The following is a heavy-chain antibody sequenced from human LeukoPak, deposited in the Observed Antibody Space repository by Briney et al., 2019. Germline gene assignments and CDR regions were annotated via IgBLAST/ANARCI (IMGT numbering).Heavy chain of an antibody. Sequence: KPSETLSLTCTISGGSISNYFWSWIRQPPGKGLEWIGYVYYTGSTNYNPSLKSRVTISVDTSKNQFSLKLNSVTAADTAVYYCARECPTRGHYNCRDYWGQGTLVTVSS. CDR1: GGSISNYF. J-gene: IGHJ4*02. V-gene: IGHV4-59*01. D-gene: IGHD5-24*01. CDR2: VYYTGST. CDR3: ARECPTRGHYNCRDY.